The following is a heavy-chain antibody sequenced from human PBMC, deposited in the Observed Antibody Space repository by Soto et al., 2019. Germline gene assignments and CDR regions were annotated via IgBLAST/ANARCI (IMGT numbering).Heavy chain of an antibody. D-gene: IGHD2-2*02. CDR1: GGSISSYY. Sequence: SETLSLTCTVSGGSISSYYWSWIRQPPGKGLEWIGYIYYSGSTNYNPSLKSRVTISVDTSKNQFSLKLSSVTAADTAVYYCARGYCSSTSCYKYKLFDPWGQGTLVTVYS. CDR2: IYYSGST. V-gene: IGHV4-59*01. CDR3: ARGYCSSTSCYKYKLFDP. J-gene: IGHJ5*02.